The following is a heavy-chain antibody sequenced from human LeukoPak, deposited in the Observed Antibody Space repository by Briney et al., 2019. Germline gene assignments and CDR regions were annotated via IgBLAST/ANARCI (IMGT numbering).Heavy chain of an antibody. CDR3: ARQSSTDYYYYGLAS. CDR2: TYYRSKWYY. CDR1: GDRVSSNSAA. V-gene: IGHV6-1*01. Sequence: SQTLSLTCAISGDRVSSNSAAWNWIRQSPSRGLEWLGRTYYRSKWYYDYALSVKRRIVINPDTSKNQFSLQLNSVTPEDTAVYYCARQSSTDYYYYGLASGAKGPRSPSP. D-gene: IGHD1-1*01. J-gene: IGHJ6*02.